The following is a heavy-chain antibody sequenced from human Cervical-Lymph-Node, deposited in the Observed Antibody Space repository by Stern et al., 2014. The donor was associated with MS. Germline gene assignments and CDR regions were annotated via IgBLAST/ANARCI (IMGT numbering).Heavy chain of an antibody. J-gene: IGHJ5*02. V-gene: IGHV1-69*01. CDR1: GGTFSSYA. CDR2: IIPIFGTA. CDR3: ASMESYYDILTGYGYNWFDP. Sequence: VQLVESGAEVKKPGSSVKVSCKASGGTFSSYAISWVRKAPGQGLEWMGGIIPIFGTANYAQKFQGRVTITADESTSTAYMELSSLRSEDTAVYYCASMESYYDILTGYGYNWFDPWGQGTLVTVSS. D-gene: IGHD3-9*01.